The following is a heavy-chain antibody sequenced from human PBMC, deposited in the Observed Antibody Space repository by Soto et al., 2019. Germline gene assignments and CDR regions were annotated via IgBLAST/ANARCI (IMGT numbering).Heavy chain of an antibody. CDR1: GFTFSSYA. V-gene: IGHV3-23*01. D-gene: IGHD6-19*01. J-gene: IGHJ4*02. Sequence: GGSLRLSCAASGFTFSSYAMSWVRQAPGKGLEWVSAISGSGGSTYYADSVKGRFTISGDNSKNTLYLQMNSLRAEDTAVYYCAKVRAAVAGTWAPRYFDYWGQGTLVTVSS. CDR3: AKVRAAVAGTWAPRYFDY. CDR2: ISGSGGST.